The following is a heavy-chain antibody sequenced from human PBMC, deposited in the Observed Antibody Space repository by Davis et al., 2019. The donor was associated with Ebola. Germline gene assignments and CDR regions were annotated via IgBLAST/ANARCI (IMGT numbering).Heavy chain of an antibody. CDR2: IYYSGIT. CDR3: ARPRAMGTFDY. V-gene: IGHV4-39*01. J-gene: IGHJ4*02. D-gene: IGHD5-18*01. CDR1: GGSIISSSSY. Sequence: MPSETLSLTCTASGGSIISSSSYWGWIRQPPRKGLGWIGSIYYSGITYYNPSLKSRVTISVDTSKNQFSLKLSSVTAADTAVYYCARPRAMGTFDYWGQGTLVTVSS.